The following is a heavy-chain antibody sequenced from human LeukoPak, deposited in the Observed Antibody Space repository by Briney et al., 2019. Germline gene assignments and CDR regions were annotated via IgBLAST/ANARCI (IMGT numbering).Heavy chain of an antibody. CDR3: ARGPGTANRYCTNGVCYGMYSWFDP. V-gene: IGHV3-30*02. Sequence: QPGGSLRLSCAASGCTFTTYGMHWVRQAPGKGLQWVAYIRFDGSSKYYEDSVKGRFTISRDNSKNTVYLQMSSLRTEDTAVYYCARGPGTANRYCTNGVCYGMYSWFDPWGQGTLVTVSS. CDR1: GCTFTTYG. D-gene: IGHD2-8*01. CDR2: IRFDGSSK. J-gene: IGHJ5*02.